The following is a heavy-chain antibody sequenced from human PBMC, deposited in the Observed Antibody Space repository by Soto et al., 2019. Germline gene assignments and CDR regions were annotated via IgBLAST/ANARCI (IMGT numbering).Heavy chain of an antibody. CDR1: GFTVSSNY. J-gene: IGHJ6*02. CDR3: ARESSYYYYYGMDV. V-gene: IGHV3-53*01. D-gene: IGHD2-2*01. Sequence: GGSLRLSCAASGFTVSSNYMSWVRQAPGKGLEWVSVIYSGGSTYYADSVKGRFTISRDNSKNTLYLQMNSLRAEDTAVYYCARESSYYYYYGMDVWDQGTTVTVSS. CDR2: IYSGGST.